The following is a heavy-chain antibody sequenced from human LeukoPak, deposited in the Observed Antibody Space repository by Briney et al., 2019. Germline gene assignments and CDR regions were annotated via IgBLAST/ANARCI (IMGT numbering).Heavy chain of an antibody. V-gene: IGHV3-30*02. CDR1: GFTFSSYG. J-gene: IGHJ4*02. CDR2: IRYDGSNK. Sequence: GRSLRLSCAASGFTFSSYGMHWVRQAPGKGLEWVAFIRYDGSNKYYADSVKGRFTISRDNSKNTLYLQMNSLRAEDTAVYYCAKDREALRFLEWLFDVDYWGQGTLVTVSS. CDR3: AKDREALRFLEWLFDVDY. D-gene: IGHD3-3*01.